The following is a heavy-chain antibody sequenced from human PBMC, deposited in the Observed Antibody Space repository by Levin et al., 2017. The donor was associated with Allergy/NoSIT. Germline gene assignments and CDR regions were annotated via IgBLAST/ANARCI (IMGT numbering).Heavy chain of an antibody. V-gene: IGHV3-23*01. CDR1: GFTFSSYT. D-gene: IGHD1-26*01. CDR2: MRYSGDTT. J-gene: IGHJ3*02. Sequence: PGGSLRLSCAASGFTFSSYTMTWVRQAPGKGLEWVSTMRYSGDTTYYADSVKGRFIISRDSSKDTLFLQMNSLRAEDTAFYYCAKGVSSGSPYRAFDRWGQGTMVTVSS. CDR3: AKGVSSGSPYRAFDR.